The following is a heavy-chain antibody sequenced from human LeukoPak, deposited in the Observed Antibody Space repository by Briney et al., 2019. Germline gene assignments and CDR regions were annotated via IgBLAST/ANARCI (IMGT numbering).Heavy chain of an antibody. Sequence: GGSLRLSCAASGFTFSSYSMNWVRQAPGKGLEWVSSISSSSSYIYYADSVKGRFTISRDNSNNMLYLQMNSLRADDTAVYYCAKEAIGYSFSQCWGQGTLVTVSS. J-gene: IGHJ4*02. CDR1: GFTFSSYS. D-gene: IGHD1-26*01. CDR3: AKEAIGYSFSQC. V-gene: IGHV3-21*04. CDR2: ISSSSSYI.